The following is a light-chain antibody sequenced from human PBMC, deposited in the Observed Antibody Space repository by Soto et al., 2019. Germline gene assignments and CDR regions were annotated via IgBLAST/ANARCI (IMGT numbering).Light chain of an antibody. J-gene: IGLJ1*01. CDR3: SSYSTISTYV. CDR2: DVS. V-gene: IGLV2-14*01. Sequence: QSVLTQPAYVSGSPGQSLTISCTGTSSDVGGYNFVSWYQQHPGKAPKFMIYDVSNRPSGVSNRFSGSKSGNTASLTISGLQAEDEADYYCSSYSTISTYVFGTGTKVTVL. CDR1: SSDVGGYNF.